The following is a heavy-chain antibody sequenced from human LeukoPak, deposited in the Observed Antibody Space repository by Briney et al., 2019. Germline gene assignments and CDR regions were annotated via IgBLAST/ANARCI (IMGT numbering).Heavy chain of an antibody. CDR1: GFTFSNE. D-gene: IGHD6-19*01. CDR3: ARHAGYSSGWLVY. CDR2: ISSGAGAI. J-gene: IGHJ4*02. V-gene: IGHV3-48*03. Sequence: GGSLRLSCAASGFTFSNEMNWVRQAPGKGLEWVSYISSGAGAIYYTDSVKGRFTISRDNAKNSLYLQMNSLRAEDTAVYYCARHAGYSSGWLVYWGQGTLVTVSS.